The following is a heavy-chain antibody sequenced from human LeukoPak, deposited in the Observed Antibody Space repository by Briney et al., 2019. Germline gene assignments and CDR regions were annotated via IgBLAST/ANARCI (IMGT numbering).Heavy chain of an antibody. D-gene: IGHD6-19*01. V-gene: IGHV4-39*07. CDR2: IYYSGST. CDR1: GGSISSSSYY. Sequence: SETLSLTCTVSGGSISSSSYYWGWIRQPPGKGLEWIGSIYYSGSTYYNPSLKSRVTISVDTSKNQFSLKLSSVTAADTAVYYCARVWGPDQGIAVSSYFDYWGQGTLVTVSS. CDR3: ARVWGPDQGIAVSSYFDY. J-gene: IGHJ4*02.